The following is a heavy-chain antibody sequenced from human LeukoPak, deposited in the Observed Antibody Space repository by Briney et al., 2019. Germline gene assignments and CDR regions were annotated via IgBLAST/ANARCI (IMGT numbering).Heavy chain of an antibody. D-gene: IGHD3-16*01. CDR1: GGSISIYY. Sequence: PSETLSLTCPVSGGSISIYYWSWIRQPPGKGLECIAYISNSGSTNYNPSLKSRVTISTDTSKNQLSLKLTSVTAADTAVYFCARLGQPNAFDIWGQGTMVTVSS. J-gene: IGHJ3*02. CDR3: ARLGQPNAFDI. V-gene: IGHV4-59*08. CDR2: ISNSGST.